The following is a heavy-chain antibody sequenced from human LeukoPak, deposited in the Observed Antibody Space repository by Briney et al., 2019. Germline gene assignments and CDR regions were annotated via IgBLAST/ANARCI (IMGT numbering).Heavy chain of an antibody. V-gene: IGHV1-69*06. Sequence: ASVKVSCKASGGTFSSYAISWVRQAPGQGLEWMGGIIPIFGTANYAQKFQGRVTITADKSTSTAYMELSSLRAEDMAVYYCARGMVRGVKIFDYWGQGTLVTVSS. J-gene: IGHJ4*02. CDR2: IIPIFGTA. D-gene: IGHD3-10*01. CDR1: GGTFSSYA. CDR3: ARGMVRGVKIFDY.